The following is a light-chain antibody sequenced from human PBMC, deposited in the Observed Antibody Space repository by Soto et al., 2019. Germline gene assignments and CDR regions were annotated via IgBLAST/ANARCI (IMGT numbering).Light chain of an antibody. CDR2: AAS. CDR1: QSVSSY. Sequence: DIQMTQSPSSLSASVGDRVTLTCRASQSVSSYLDWYQQKPGQAPKLLIYAASSVPSGVPSRFSGSGSGTDFTLTISSLQPEDFATYYCQQSYSTPYTFGQGTKLEIK. CDR3: QQSYSTPYT. J-gene: IGKJ2*01. V-gene: IGKV1-39*01.